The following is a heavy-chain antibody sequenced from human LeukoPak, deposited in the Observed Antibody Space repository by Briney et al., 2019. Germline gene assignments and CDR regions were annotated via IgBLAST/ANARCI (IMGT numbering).Heavy chain of an antibody. Sequence: GGSLRLSCAASGFTFDDYAMHWVRQAPGKGLEWVSGISWNSGSIGYADSVKGRFTISRDNAKNSLYLQMNSLRAEDTALYYXXXXXRGHIVVVTATSGVAFDYWGQGTLVTVSS. CDR2: ISWNSGSI. D-gene: IGHD2-21*02. CDR3: XXXXRGHIVVVTATSGVAFDY. CDR1: GFTFDDYA. J-gene: IGHJ4*02. V-gene: IGHV3-9*01.